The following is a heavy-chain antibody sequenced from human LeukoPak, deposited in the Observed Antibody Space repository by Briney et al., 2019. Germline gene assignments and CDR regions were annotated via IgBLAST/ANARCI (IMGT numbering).Heavy chain of an antibody. J-gene: IGHJ4*02. V-gene: IGHV1-2*02. CDR1: GYTFTPYY. D-gene: IGHD6-6*01. CDR3: ARVAMEYSGSSSIRFHY. Sequence: ASLKLSCKASGYTFTPYYMHWVRQAPGQGLEGRGWINPNSGGTNYAQKLHGRVTMTRDTSISTAYMELGRLRSDDRAVYSCARVAMEYSGSSSIRFHYWGQGTLVTVSS. CDR2: INPNSGGT.